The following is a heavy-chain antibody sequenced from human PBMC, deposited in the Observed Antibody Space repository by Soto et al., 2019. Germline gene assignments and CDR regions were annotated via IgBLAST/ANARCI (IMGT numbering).Heavy chain of an antibody. V-gene: IGHV4-59*01. Sequence: QVQLQESGPGLVKPSETLSLTCTVSGGSISSYYWSWIRQPPGKGLEWIGYIYYSGSTNYNPSLKSRAXXSXDXSKNQFALKLSSVTAADTAVYYCARERRTRRLGMDVWGQGTTVTVSS. CDR1: GGSISSYY. CDR2: IYYSGST. J-gene: IGHJ6*02. CDR3: ARERRTRRLGMDV.